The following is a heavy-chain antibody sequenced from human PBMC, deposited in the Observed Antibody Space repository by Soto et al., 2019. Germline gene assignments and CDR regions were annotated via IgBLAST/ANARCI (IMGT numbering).Heavy chain of an antibody. CDR3: ARMGVSDIVVVPAARFRYGMDV. CDR2: IIPIFGTA. D-gene: IGHD2-2*01. J-gene: IGHJ6*02. CDR1: GGTFSSYA. Sequence: SVKVSCKASGGTFSSYAISWVRQAPGQGLEWMGGIIPIFGTANYAQKFQGRVTITADESTSTAYMELSSLRSEDTAVYYCARMGVSDIVVVPAARFRYGMDVWGQGTTVTVSS. V-gene: IGHV1-69*13.